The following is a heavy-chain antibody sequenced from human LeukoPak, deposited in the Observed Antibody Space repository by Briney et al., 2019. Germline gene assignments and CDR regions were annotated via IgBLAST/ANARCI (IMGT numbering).Heavy chain of an antibody. J-gene: IGHJ4*02. CDR2: ISFDASNK. Sequence: GGSLRLSCAVSGFTFSSYSMHWVRQAPGKGLEWVAVISFDASNKFYADSVKGRFTISRDNSKNIMYLQMDSLKDGDTAVYYCARGYDTSWPPLEYWGQGTLVTVSS. V-gene: IGHV3-30*03. CDR3: ARGYDTSWPPLEY. CDR1: GFTFSSYS. D-gene: IGHD2-2*01.